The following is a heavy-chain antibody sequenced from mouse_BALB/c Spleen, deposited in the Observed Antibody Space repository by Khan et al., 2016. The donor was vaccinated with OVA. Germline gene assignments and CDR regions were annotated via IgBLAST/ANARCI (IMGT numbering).Heavy chain of an antibody. V-gene: IGHV5-17*02. CDR3: ARSGGNFHWYFDV. D-gene: IGHD2-1*01. J-gene: IGHJ1*01. CDR2: ISSGSSTI. Sequence: EVQLVESGGGLVQPGGSRKLSCAASGFTFSTFGMHWVRQAPEKGLEWVAYISSGSSTIYYVDTVKGRFTISRDNPKNTLFLQMTSLRSEETAMYYCARSGGNFHWYFDVWGAGTSVTVSS. CDR1: GFTFSTFG.